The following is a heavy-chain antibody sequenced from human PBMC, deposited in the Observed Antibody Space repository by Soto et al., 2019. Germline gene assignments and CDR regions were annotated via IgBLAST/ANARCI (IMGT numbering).Heavy chain of an antibody. CDR1: CYTFTSYG. V-gene: IGHV1-18*01. D-gene: IGHD6-13*01. J-gene: IGHJ6*02. CDR3: ARVEAASMDV. CDR2: ISAYNGNT. Sequence: GASVKVSCNASCYTFTSYGISWVRQAPGQGLEWMGWISAYNGNTNCAQKLQGRVTMTTDTSTSTAYVELRSLRSDDTAVYYCARVEAASMDVWRQGTTVTVSS.